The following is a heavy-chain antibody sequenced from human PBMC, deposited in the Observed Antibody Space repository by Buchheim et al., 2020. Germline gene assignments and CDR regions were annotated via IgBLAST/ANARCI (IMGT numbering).Heavy chain of an antibody. J-gene: IGHJ4*02. CDR3: VSWPSTGVTPRTNY. CDR1: GFTFSNYW. CDR2: INPDGSDK. D-gene: IGHD1-14*01. V-gene: IGHV3-7*01. Sequence: EVQLVEFGGGLVQPGGSLRLSCAASGFTFSNYWPTWIRQAPGEGLKWVANINPDGSDKYYVDSVKGRFTISSDHRGNIMSFQMNSLRAEDSAVYYCVSWPSTGVTPRTNYWGQGTL.